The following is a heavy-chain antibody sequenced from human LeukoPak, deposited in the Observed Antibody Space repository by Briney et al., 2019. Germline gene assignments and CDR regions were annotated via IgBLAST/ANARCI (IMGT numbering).Heavy chain of an antibody. D-gene: IGHD2-15*01. Sequence: GGSLRLSCAASGFTFSDYDMSWVRQAPGKGLEWVSTISGDGGNTYYADSVKGRFTISRDTSNNMVFLQMNSLRAGDTAVYYCAKGGSAGGPNWFDPWGQGTLVTVSS. J-gene: IGHJ5*02. CDR3: AKGGSAGGPNWFDP. V-gene: IGHV3-23*01. CDR1: GFTFSDYD. CDR2: ISGDGGNT.